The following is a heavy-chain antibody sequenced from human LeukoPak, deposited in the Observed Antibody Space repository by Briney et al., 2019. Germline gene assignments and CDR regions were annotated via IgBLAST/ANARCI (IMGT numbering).Heavy chain of an antibody. V-gene: IGHV3-30*18. J-gene: IGHJ3*02. CDR3: AKGGYYASSGSYAFDI. D-gene: IGHD3-22*01. CDR2: ISYDGTNK. CDR1: GFTFSSYG. Sequence: GGSLRLSCAASGFTFSSYGMHWVRQAPGKGLDWVAVISYDGTNKYYADSVKGRFTISRDNSKNTLYLQMNSLRAEDTAVYYCAKGGYYASSGSYAFDIWGQGTVVTVSS.